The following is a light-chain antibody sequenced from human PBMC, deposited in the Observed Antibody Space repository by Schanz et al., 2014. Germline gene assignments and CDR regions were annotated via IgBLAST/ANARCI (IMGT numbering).Light chain of an antibody. CDR2: DVS. CDR1: SSDVGGYNY. CDR3: SSYTSSSTNWV. V-gene: IGLV2-14*01. Sequence: QSALTQPASVSGSPGQSITISCTGTSSDVGGYNYVSWYQQHPGKAPKLMIYDVSKWPSGVSNRFSGSKSGNTASLTISGXXXXYYSDYYCSSYTSSSTNWVFGGGTKLTVL. J-gene: IGLJ3*02.